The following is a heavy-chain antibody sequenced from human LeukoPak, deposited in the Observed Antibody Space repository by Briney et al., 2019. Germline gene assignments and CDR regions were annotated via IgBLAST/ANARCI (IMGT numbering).Heavy chain of an antibody. CDR2: ISSSSYTI. CDR3: ARGPAAAIDY. V-gene: IGHV3-48*02. D-gene: IGHD2-2*01. CDR1: GFTFNSYS. Sequence: GGSLRLSCAASGFTFNSYSMNWVRQAPGKGLEWVSYISSSSYTIYYADSMKGRFTISRDNGKNSLYQQMNSLRDEDTAIYYCARGPAAAIDYWGQGTLVTVSS. J-gene: IGHJ4*02.